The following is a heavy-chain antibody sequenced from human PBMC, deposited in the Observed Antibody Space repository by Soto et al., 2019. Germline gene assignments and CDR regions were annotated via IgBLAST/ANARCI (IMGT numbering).Heavy chain of an antibody. V-gene: IGHV4-38-2*01. J-gene: IGHJ4*02. CDR1: GYSISSGYY. CDR2: IYHSGST. D-gene: IGHD2-2*02. CDR3: ARKVGYTFDY. Sequence: LSLTCAVSGYSISSGYYWGWIRQPPGKGLEWIGSIYHSGSTYYNPSLKSRVTISVDTSKNQFSLKLSSVTAADTAVYYCARKVGYTFDYWGQGTLVTVSS.